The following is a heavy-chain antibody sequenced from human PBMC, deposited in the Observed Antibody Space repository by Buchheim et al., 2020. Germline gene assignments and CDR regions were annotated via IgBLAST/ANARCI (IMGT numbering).Heavy chain of an antibody. D-gene: IGHD2-15*01. J-gene: IGHJ4*02. CDR2: IYYSGSI. CDR3: ARESSGYCSGGSCSCDY. Sequence: QLQLQESGPGLVKPSETLSLTCTVSGGSISSSSYYWGWIRQPPGKGLEWIGRIYYSGSIYYNPSLKSRVTISVDTSKNQFSLKLSSVTAADTAVYYCARESSGYCSGGSCSCDYWGQGTL. V-gene: IGHV4-39*07. CDR1: GGSISSSSYY.